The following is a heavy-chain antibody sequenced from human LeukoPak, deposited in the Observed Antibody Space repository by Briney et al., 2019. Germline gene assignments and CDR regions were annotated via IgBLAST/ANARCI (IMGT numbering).Heavy chain of an antibody. CDR2: INHSGST. V-gene: IGHV4-34*01. D-gene: IGHD5-12*01. Sequence: SETLSLTCAVYGGSFSGYYWSWIRQPPGKGLEWIGEINHSGSTNYNPSLKGRVTISVDTSKNQFSLKLSSVTAADTAVYYCARGKWHFDYWGQGTLVTVSS. CDR1: GGSFSGYY. CDR3: ARGKWHFDY. J-gene: IGHJ4*02.